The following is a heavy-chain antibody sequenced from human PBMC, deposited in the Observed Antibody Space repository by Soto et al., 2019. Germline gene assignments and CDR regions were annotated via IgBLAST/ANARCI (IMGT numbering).Heavy chain of an antibody. CDR3: ARSPGAYSRARCDL. J-gene: IGHJ2*01. D-gene: IGHD6-13*01. CDR1: GGSIGIYY. CDR2: IYNSGAS. V-gene: IGHV4-59*01. Sequence: QVQLQESGPGLVKPSETLSLTCTVSGGSIGIYYWSWIRQPPGKGLEWIGYIYNSGASNYNPSLMSRVAISVDTSKNQCSLKLNSVTAADTAVYYCARSPGAYSRARCDLWGRGTLVTVSS.